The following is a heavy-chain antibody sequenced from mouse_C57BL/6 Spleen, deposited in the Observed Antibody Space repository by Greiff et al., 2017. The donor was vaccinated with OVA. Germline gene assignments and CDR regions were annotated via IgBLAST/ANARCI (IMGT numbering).Heavy chain of an antibody. V-gene: IGHV1-64*01. CDR3: ARSRDYGYAIDY. CDR2: IHPNSGST. D-gene: IGHD2-4*01. Sequence: VQLQQPGAELVKPGASVKLSCKASGYTFTSYWMHWVKQRPGQGLEWIGMIHPNSGSTNYNEKFKSKATLTVDKSSSTAYMQLSSLTSEDSAVYYCARSRDYGYAIDYWGQGTSVTVSS. J-gene: IGHJ4*01. CDR1: GYTFTSYW.